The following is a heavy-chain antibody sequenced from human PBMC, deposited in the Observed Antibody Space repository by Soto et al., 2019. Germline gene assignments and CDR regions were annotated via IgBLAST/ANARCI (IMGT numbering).Heavy chain of an antibody. D-gene: IGHD7-27*01. CDR1: GYTFTSYG. V-gene: IGHV1-18*01. CDR3: ATGPANWGSTDY. Sequence: ASVKVSCKASGYTFTSYGISWVRQAPGQGLEWMGWISAYNGNTNYAQKLQGRVTMTTDTSTSTAYMELSSLRSEDTAVYYCATGPANWGSTDYWGQGTLVTVSS. J-gene: IGHJ4*02. CDR2: ISAYNGNT.